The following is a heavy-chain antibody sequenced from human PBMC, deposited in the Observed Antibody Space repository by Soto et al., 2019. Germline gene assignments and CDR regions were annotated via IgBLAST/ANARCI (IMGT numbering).Heavy chain of an antibody. V-gene: IGHV3-23*01. CDR2: ISGSGGST. Sequence: GGSLRLSCAASGFTFSSYAMSWVRQAPGKGLEWVSTISGSGGSTYYADSVKGRFTISRDNSKNTLYLQMNSLRAEDTDIYYCATDKKVFGVVMVFDYWGQGTLVTVSS. J-gene: IGHJ4*02. CDR1: GFTFSSYA. CDR3: ATDKKVFGVVMVFDY. D-gene: IGHD3-3*01.